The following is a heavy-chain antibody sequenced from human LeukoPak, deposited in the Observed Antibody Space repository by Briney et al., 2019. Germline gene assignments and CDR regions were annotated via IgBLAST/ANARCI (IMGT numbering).Heavy chain of an antibody. CDR2: ISTSGSYI. Sequence: GGSLSLSCAASGFTFSRYSMNWVRQAPGKGLEWVSSISTSGSYINYADSVKGRFIISRDNVKNSLYLQMNSLRAEDTAVYYCARVGSTWYEDYWGQGTLVTVSS. CDR3: ARVGSTWYEDY. CDR1: GFTFSRYS. V-gene: IGHV3-21*01. J-gene: IGHJ4*02. D-gene: IGHD6-13*01.